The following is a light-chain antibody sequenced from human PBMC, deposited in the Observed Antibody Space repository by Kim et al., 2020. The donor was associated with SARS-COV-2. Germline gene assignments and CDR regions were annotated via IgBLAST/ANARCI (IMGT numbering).Light chain of an antibody. CDR2: DNN. CDR1: SSNSGNNY. J-gene: IGLJ2*01. CDR3: GTWDSSLSAVV. V-gene: IGLV1-51*01. Sequence: QKVTLPCSGSSSNSGNNYVSWYQQLPGTAPKLLIYDNNKRPSGIPDRFSGSKSGTSATLGITGLQTGDEADYYCGTWDSSLSAVVFGGGTQLTVL.